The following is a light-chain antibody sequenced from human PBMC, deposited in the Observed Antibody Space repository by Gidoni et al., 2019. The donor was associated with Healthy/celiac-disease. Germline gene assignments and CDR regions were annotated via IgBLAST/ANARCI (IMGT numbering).Light chain of an antibody. Sequence: DIQMTPSPSSLSASVGDRVTITCRASQSISSYLNWYQQKPGKAPKLLIYAASSLQSWVPSRFSGSGSGTDFTLTISSLQPEDFATYYCQQSYSTPRTFGQGTKLEIK. V-gene: IGKV1-39*01. J-gene: IGKJ2*01. CDR2: AAS. CDR1: QSISSY. CDR3: QQSYSTPRT.